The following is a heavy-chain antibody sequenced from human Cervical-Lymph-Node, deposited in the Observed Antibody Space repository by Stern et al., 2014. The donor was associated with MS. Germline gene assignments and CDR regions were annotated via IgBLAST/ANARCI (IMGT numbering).Heavy chain of an antibody. J-gene: IGHJ4*02. D-gene: IGHD2-21*02. V-gene: IGHV2-5*02. CDR3: TLLNRDVTGTGFDH. CDR1: GFSLTTTGLG. Sequence: QITLKESGPTLVRPTQTLTLTCTFSGFSLTTTGLGVGWIRQPPRKALEWLALIYWDDDERYSPSLRNRLTITKDTSRNQVVLTMTNMDPLDTATYFCTLLNRDVTGTGFDHWGQGNLVIVSP. CDR2: IYWDDDE.